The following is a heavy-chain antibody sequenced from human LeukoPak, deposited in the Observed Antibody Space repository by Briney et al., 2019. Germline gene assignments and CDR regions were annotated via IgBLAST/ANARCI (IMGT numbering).Heavy chain of an antibody. CDR2: ISSSSSTI. CDR1: GFIFPNAW. V-gene: IGHV3-48*01. CDR3: ARGKYDILTGYYY. Sequence: GGSLRLSCAASGFIFPNAWMHWVRQAPGKGLEWVSYISSSSSTIYYADSVKGRFAISRDNAKNSLYLQMNSLRAEDTAVYYCARGKYDILTGYYYWGQGTLVTVSS. D-gene: IGHD3-9*01. J-gene: IGHJ4*02.